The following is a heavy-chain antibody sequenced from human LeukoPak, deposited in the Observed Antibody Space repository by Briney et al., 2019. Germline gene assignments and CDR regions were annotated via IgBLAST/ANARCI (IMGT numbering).Heavy chain of an antibody. CDR3: AKSTGSYRYPFDY. Sequence: GGSLRLSCAASGFTFDDYGMSWVRQAPGKGLEWVSYISSSGSTIYYADSVKGRLTISRDNAKNSLYLQMNSLRAEDTAVYYCAKSTGSYRYPFDYWGQGTLVTVSS. D-gene: IGHD3-16*02. CDR1: GFTFDDYG. V-gene: IGHV3-48*03. CDR2: ISSSGSTI. J-gene: IGHJ4*02.